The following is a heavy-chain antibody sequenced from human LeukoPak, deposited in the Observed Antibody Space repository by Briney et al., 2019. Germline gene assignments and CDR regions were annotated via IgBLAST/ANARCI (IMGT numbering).Heavy chain of an antibody. CDR1: GYTFTHYA. J-gene: IGHJ4*02. V-gene: IGHV1-18*01. D-gene: IGHD3-10*01. CDR3: ARGRGGGNDY. Sequence: ASVKVSCMTTGYTFTHYAISWLRPAPGQGLEWIGWISTYNGVTHYAHKIQGRITMTTDTSTNTSYMDLWSLRTDDAAVYSCARGRGGGNDYWGQGTLVTVSS. CDR2: ISTYNGVT.